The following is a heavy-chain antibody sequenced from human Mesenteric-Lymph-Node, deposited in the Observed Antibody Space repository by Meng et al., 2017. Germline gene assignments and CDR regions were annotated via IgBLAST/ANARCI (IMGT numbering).Heavy chain of an antibody. CDR2: IKQDGSEK. V-gene: IGHV3-7*01. CDR1: GFTFSSYW. Sequence: GESLKISCAASGFTFSSYWMNWVRQAPGKGLEWVANIKQDGSEKYYVDSVKGRFTISRDNAKNSLYLQMNSLRAEDTAVYYCARGRVSYNNPGLFGVWGQGKLVNVSS. D-gene: IGHD4-11*01. CDR3: ARGRVSYNNPGLFGV. J-gene: IGHJ4*02.